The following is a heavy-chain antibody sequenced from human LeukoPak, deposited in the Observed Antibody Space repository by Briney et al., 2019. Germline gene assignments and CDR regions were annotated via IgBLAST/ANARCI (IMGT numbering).Heavy chain of an antibody. CDR2: MNPNSGNT. CDR3: ARVIKDVEDGYNWSPNWFDP. V-gene: IGHV1-8*03. Sequence: GASVTVSCKASGYTFTSYDINWVRQATGQGLEWMGWMNPNSGNTGYAHKFQGRVSITRNTSLSTAYMKLSSLRSEDTAVYYCARVIKDVEDGYNWSPNWFDPWGQGTLVTVSS. J-gene: IGHJ5*02. CDR1: GYTFTSYD. D-gene: IGHD5-24*01.